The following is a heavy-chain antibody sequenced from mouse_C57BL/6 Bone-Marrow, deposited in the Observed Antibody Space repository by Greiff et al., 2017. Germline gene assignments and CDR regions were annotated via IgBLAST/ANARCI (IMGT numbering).Heavy chain of an antibody. V-gene: IGHV1-54*01. CDR3: ALDGAMDY. CDR2: INPGSGGT. D-gene: IGHD2-3*01. CDR1: GYAFTNYL. Sequence: QVQLQQSGAELVRPGTSVKVSCKASGYAFTNYLIEWVKQRPGQGLEWIGVINPGSGGTTYNEKFKGKATLTADKSYSPAYLQLSSLTSQDSAVSFCALDGAMDYWGQGTSGTVSS. J-gene: IGHJ4*01.